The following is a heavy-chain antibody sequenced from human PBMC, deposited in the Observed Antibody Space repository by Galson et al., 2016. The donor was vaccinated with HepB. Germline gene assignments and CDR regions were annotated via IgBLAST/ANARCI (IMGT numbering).Heavy chain of an antibody. CDR3: ARGGGGTYFENYYYGMDV. D-gene: IGHD1-26*01. CDR1: GYTFTSFG. V-gene: IGHV1-18*01. CDR2: ISAYNGYT. Sequence: SVKVSCKASGYTFTSFGITWVRQAPGQGLEWMGWISAYNGYTNYAQKLQGRVTMTTHTSTSTVYMELRSLRSDDTAVYYCARGGGGTYFENYYYGMDVGGQGTLVTVSS. J-gene: IGHJ6*02.